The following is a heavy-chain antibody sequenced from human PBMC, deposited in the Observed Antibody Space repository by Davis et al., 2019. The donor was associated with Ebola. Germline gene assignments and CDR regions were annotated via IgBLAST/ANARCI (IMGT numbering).Heavy chain of an antibody. Sequence: PGGSLRLSCAASGFTFDDYAMHWVRQAPGKGLEWVSGISWNSGSIGYADSVKGRFAISRDNAKNSLYLQMNSLRAEDTALYYCAKDGLPFYDSSGYYYGGYFDYWGQGTLVTVSS. J-gene: IGHJ4*02. CDR2: ISWNSGSI. CDR3: AKDGLPFYDSSGYYYGGYFDY. CDR1: GFTFDDYA. D-gene: IGHD3-22*01. V-gene: IGHV3-9*01.